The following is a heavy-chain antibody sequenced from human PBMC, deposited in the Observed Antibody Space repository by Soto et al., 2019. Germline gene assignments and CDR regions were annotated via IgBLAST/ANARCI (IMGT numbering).Heavy chain of an antibody. D-gene: IGHD4-17*01. J-gene: IGHJ3*01. V-gene: IGHV3-30-3*01. CDR1: GFTFSSNA. Sequence: GGSLRLSCAASGFTFSSNAMHWVRQAPGKGLEWVAVISYDGSTKYYADSVKGRFTISGDNSKNTLYLQMNSLTAEDTAFYYCARGRATVTQTAAFDVWGQGTMVTVSS. CDR2: ISYDGSTK. CDR3: ARGRATVTQTAAFDV.